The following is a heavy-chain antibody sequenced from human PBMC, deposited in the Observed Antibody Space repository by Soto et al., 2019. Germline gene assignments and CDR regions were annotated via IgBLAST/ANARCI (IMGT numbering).Heavy chain of an antibody. J-gene: IGHJ5*02. Sequence: QVQLVQSGAAVKKPGASVKVSCKASGFSFTGYYIHWLRQAPGQGLEWMGWINAHSGGTEYAQKFQGRVTLTMDTSMATAYLTLTTLTSADTALYSCAKDLTRQLTFSLAPWCERTQVTVSS. CDR3: AKDLTRQLTFSLAP. CDR2: INAHSGGT. V-gene: IGHV1-2*02. D-gene: IGHD6-6*01. CDR1: GFSFTGYY.